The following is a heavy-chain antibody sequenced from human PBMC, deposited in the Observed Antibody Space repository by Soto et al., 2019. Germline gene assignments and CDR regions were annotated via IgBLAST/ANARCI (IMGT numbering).Heavy chain of an antibody. J-gene: IGHJ4*02. CDR1: GFTFSSYS. CDR2: ISSSSSYI. V-gene: IGHV3-21*01. Sequence: GGSLRLSCAASGFTFSSYSMNWVRQAPGKGLEWVSSISSSSSYIYYADSVKGRFTISRDNAKNSLYLQMNSLRAEDTAVYYCAREDIAAAGNEGFDYWGQGTLVTVSS. D-gene: IGHD6-13*01. CDR3: AREDIAAAGNEGFDY.